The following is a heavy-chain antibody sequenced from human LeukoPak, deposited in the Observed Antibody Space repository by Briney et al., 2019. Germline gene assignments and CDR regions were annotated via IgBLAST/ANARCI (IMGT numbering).Heavy chain of an antibody. V-gene: IGHV3-7*01. CDR2: INPAGSET. J-gene: IGHJ4*02. CDR1: GFSFSAYW. CDR3: ARFGYVAAVDV. D-gene: IGHD2-15*01. Sequence: GGSLRLSCAASGFSFSAYWMTSVRQAPGTGLEWVANINPAGSETYYVDPVKGRFSISRDNAKNLVYLQMNSLRAEDTAVYHCARFGYVAAVDVWGQGTPVTVSS.